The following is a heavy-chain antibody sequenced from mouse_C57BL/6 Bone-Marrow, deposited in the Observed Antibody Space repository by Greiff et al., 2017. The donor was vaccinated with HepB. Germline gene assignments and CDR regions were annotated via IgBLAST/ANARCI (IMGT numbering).Heavy chain of an antibody. V-gene: IGHV5-16*01. CDR1: GFTFSDYY. CDR2: INYDGSST. J-gene: IGHJ1*03. D-gene: IGHD2-4*01. CDR3: ARYYDYDDGHWYFDV. Sequence: EVKLMESEGGLVQPGSSMKLSCTASGFTFSDYYMAWVRQVPEKGLEWVANINYDGSSTYYLDSLKSRFIISRDNAKNILYLQMSSLKSEDTATYYCARYYDYDDGHWYFDVWGTGTTVTVSS.